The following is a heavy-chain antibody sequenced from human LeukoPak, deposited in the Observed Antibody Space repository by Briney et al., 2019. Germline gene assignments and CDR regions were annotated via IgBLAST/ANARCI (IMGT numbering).Heavy chain of an antibody. J-gene: IGHJ6*03. CDR3: ARLPDYYYNYMDV. CDR2: IYYSGST. CDR1: DDSITMYY. V-gene: IGHV4-59*12. D-gene: IGHD5-18*01. Sequence: PSETLSLTCTVSDDSITMYYWTWIRQPPGKGLEWIGYIYYSGSTNYNPSLKSRVTISVDTSKNQYSLKLSSVTAADTAVYYCARLPDYYYNYMDVWGKGTTVTVSS.